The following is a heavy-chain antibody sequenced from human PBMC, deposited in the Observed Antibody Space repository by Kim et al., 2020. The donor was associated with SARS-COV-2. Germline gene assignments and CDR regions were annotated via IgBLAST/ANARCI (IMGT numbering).Heavy chain of an antibody. D-gene: IGHD3-22*01. J-gene: IGHJ6*02. Sequence: KFKGRVTMTRDTSISTAYLELSRLRSDDTAVYYCARGPYYYDTSGFGMDVWGQGTTVTVSS. CDR3: ARGPYYYDTSGFGMDV. V-gene: IGHV1-2*02.